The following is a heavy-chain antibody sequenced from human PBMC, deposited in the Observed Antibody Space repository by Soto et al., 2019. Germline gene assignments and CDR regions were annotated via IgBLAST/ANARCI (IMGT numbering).Heavy chain of an antibody. CDR3: ARDGGRIAARHMPNPYYYYYYGMDV. D-gene: IGHD6-6*01. V-gene: IGHV3-48*03. Sequence: GGSLRLSCAASGFTFSSYEMNWVRQAPGKGLEWVSYISSSGSTIYYADSVKGRFTISRDNAKNSLYLQMNSLRAEDTAVYYCARDGGRIAARHMPNPYYYYYYGMDVWGQGTTVTVSS. CDR2: ISSSGSTI. J-gene: IGHJ6*02. CDR1: GFTFSSYE.